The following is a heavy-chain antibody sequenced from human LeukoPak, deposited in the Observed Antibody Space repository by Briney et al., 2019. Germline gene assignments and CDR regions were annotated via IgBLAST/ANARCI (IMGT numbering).Heavy chain of an antibody. CDR1: GFTFSSYG. J-gene: IGHJ5*02. Sequence: HPGGSLRLSCAASGFTFSSYGMHWVRQAPGKGLEWVAVISYDGSNKYYADSVKGRFTISRDNSKDTLYLQMNSLRAEDTAVYYCAKDRRGGYDWRDLASWFDPWGQGTLVTVSS. D-gene: IGHD5-12*01. CDR3: AKDRRGGYDWRDLASWFDP. V-gene: IGHV3-30*18. CDR2: ISYDGSNK.